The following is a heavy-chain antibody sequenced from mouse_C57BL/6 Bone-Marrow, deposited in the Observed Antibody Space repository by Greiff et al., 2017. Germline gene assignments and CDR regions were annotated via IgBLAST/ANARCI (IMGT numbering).Heavy chain of an antibody. Sequence: QVQLQQSGPELVKPGASVKISCKASGYAFSSSWMNWVKQRPGPGLEWIGRIYPGDGDTNYNGQFMGKATLTADKSSSTAYMQLSSLTSADSAVYFCARSYCYGSSYVPYWGQGTLVTVSA. CDR2: IYPGDGDT. CDR3: ARSYCYGSSYVPY. D-gene: IGHD1-1*01. J-gene: IGHJ3*01. CDR1: GYAFSSSW. V-gene: IGHV1-82*01.